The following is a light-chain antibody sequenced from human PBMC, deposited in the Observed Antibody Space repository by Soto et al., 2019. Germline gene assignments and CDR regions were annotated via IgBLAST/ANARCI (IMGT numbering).Light chain of an antibody. CDR1: QSVSSSY. CDR3: QQDASVPVYT. J-gene: IGKJ2*01. CDR2: GAS. Sequence: EIVLTQSPGTLSLSPGERATLSCRASQSVSSSYLAWYQQKPGQAPRLLIYGASSRATGIPDRFSGSGSGTDFTLTISRLEPEDFAGYYWQQDASVPVYTFGQGTKLEIK. V-gene: IGKV3-20*01.